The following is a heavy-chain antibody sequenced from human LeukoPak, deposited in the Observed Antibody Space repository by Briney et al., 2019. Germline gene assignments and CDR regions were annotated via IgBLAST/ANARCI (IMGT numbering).Heavy chain of an antibody. V-gene: IGHV3-21*03. CDR1: GFTFSSYS. D-gene: IGHD1-7*01. Sequence: GGSLRLSCAASGFTFSSYSMNWVRQAPGKGLEWVSSISSSSSYIYYADSVKGRFTISRDNAKNSLYLQMNSLKTEDTAVYYCTTTRINWNYEGEFDSWGQGTLVTVSS. J-gene: IGHJ4*02. CDR3: TTTRINWNYEGEFDS. CDR2: ISSSSSYI.